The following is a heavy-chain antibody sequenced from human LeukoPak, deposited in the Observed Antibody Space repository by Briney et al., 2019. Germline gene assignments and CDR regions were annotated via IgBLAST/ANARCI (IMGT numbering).Heavy chain of an antibody. CDR2: IYSSGST. V-gene: IGHV4-59*08. J-gene: IGHJ4*02. Sequence: TLSLTCTVSGGSISTYYWSWVRQPPGKGLEWIGYIYSSGSTNYNPSLKTRVTMSVDTSKNQFSLKLSSVTAADTVVYYCARHPSAVAGKTFDCWGQGTLVTVSS. D-gene: IGHD6-19*01. CDR3: ARHPSAVAGKTFDC. CDR1: GGSISTYY.